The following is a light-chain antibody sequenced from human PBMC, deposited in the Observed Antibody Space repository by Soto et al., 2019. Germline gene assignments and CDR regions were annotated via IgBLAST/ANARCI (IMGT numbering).Light chain of an antibody. CDR1: QSVSNW. J-gene: IGKJ3*01. CDR3: QHLDSYPFS. Sequence: DIQMTQSPSTLSASVGERVTITCRASQSVSNWLAWYQQKPGKAPKLLIYAASTLQSGVPSVFSGSGSGTEFTLTIDNLQPEDFATYYCQHLDSYPFSFGPGTKGDIK. CDR2: AAS. V-gene: IGKV1-9*01.